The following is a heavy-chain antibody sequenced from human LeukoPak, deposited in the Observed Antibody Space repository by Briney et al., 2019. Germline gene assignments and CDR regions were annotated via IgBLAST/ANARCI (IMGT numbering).Heavy chain of an antibody. V-gene: IGHV4-59*11. J-gene: IGHJ4*02. Sequence: SETLSLTCTVSGGSITCHYWSWIRQPPGKGLEWIGYIFNGGITNYNPSLKSRVTMSLDTSRDQFSLRLSSVTAADTAIYYCASRPAGSTWYGVFDYWSQGTLVTVSS. D-gene: IGHD6-13*01. CDR2: IFNGGIT. CDR3: ASRPAGSTWYGVFDY. CDR1: GGSITCHY.